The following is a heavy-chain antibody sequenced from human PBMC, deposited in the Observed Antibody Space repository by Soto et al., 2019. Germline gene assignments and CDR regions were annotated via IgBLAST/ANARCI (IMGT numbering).Heavy chain of an antibody. D-gene: IGHD6-6*01. V-gene: IGHV3-21*01. CDR1: GFTFSSYS. CDR3: ARDPDSSSLTADY. J-gene: IGHJ4*02. CDR2: ISSSSSYI. Sequence: GGSLRLSCAASGFTFSSYSMNWVRQAPGKGLEWVSSISSSSSYIYYADSVKGRFTISRDNAKNSLYLQMNSLRAEDTAVYYCARDPDSSSLTADYWGQGTLVTVSS.